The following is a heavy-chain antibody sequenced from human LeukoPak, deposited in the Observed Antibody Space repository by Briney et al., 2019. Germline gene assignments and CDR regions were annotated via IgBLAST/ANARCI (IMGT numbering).Heavy chain of an antibody. CDR3: ARTTVTTADWFDP. J-gene: IGHJ5*02. CDR1: GFTFSGSA. CDR2: IRTKGKNYAT. D-gene: IGHD4-17*01. V-gene: IGHV3-73*01. Sequence: GGSLRLSCAASGFTFSGSAMHWVRQASGKGLEWVGRIRTKGKNYATAYAVSVKGGFIISRDDLNNTAYLQMNSLKIEDTAVYYCARTTVTTADWFDPWGQGTLVTVSS.